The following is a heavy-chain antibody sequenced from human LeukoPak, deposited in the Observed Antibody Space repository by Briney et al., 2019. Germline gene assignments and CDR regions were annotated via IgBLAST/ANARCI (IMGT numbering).Heavy chain of an antibody. CDR2: IIPIFGTA. J-gene: IGHJ4*02. Sequence: SVKVSCEVSGYTLTELSMHWVRQAPGKGLEWMGGIIPIFGTANYAQKFQGRVTITADESTSTAYMELSSLRSEDTAVYYCARGRWYASDYGDYEYGYWGQGTLVTVSS. CDR3: ARGRWYASDYGDYEYGY. V-gene: IGHV1-69*13. D-gene: IGHD4-17*01. CDR1: GYTLTELS.